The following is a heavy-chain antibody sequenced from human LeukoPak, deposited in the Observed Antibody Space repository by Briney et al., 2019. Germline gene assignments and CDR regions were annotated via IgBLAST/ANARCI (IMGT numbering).Heavy chain of an antibody. D-gene: IGHD2-15*01. CDR2: INPSGGST. Sequence: ASVKVSCKASGYTFTSYYMHWVRQAPGQGLEWMGIINPSGGSTSYAQKFQGRVTMTRDTSTSTVYMELSSLRSEDTAVYYCARDRCSGGSCYSANWYFDLWGGGTLVTVSS. CDR1: GYTFTSYY. CDR3: ARDRCSGGSCYSANWYFDL. V-gene: IGHV1-46*01. J-gene: IGHJ2*01.